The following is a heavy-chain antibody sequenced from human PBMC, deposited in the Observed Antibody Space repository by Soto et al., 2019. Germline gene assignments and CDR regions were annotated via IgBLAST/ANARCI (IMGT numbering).Heavy chain of an antibody. V-gene: IGHV4-59*01. D-gene: IGHD3-10*01. CDR2: IYYSGST. CDR3: ARLSGDYYGSDV. Sequence: TSETLSLTCTVSGGSISSYYWNWIRQPPGKGLEWIGDIYYSGSTNYSPSLKSRVTMSVDTSKNQFSLELRSVTAADSAVYYCARLSGDYYGSDVWGQGTTVTVSS. CDR1: GGSISSYY. J-gene: IGHJ6*02.